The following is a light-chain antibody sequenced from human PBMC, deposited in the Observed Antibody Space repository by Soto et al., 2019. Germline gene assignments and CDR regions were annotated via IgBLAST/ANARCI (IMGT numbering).Light chain of an antibody. CDR3: LLYFGGAHVV. CDR2: STV. CDR1: TGAVTGGSY. V-gene: IGLV7-43*01. Sequence: QAVVTQEPSLTVSQGGTVTVTFASSTGAVTGGSYTNWCEQTPGQAPGAWSLSTVHKHSRTPARFSGSLLGGKAALTLSGVQPEDEAEYYCLLYFGGAHVVLGGGTKVTVL. J-gene: IGLJ2*01.